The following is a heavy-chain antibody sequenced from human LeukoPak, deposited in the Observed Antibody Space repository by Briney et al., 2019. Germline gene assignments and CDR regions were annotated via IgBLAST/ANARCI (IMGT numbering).Heavy chain of an antibody. CDR1: GFTFSSYS. CDR3: AKDQSMDGGNVRGYFDP. D-gene: IGHD4-23*01. CDR2: ISSSDTYI. Sequence: GGSLRLSCAASGFTFSSYSMNWVRQAPGKGLEWVSSISSSDTYIYHADSVKGRFTISRDNAKNSLYLQMNSLRAEDTAVYYCAKDQSMDGGNVRGYFDPWGQGTLVTVSS. J-gene: IGHJ5*02. V-gene: IGHV3-21*04.